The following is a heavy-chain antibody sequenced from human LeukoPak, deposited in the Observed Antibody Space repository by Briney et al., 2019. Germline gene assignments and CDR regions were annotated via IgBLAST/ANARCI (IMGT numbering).Heavy chain of an antibody. V-gene: IGHV4-59*01. D-gene: IGHD2-15*01. CDR1: GGSISSYY. Sequence: SETLSLTCTVSGGSISSYYWSWIRQPPGKGLEWIGYIYYSGSTNYDPSLKSRVTISVDTSKNQFSLKLSSVSAADTAVYYCATAGFHSNCSGGSCYFMGVDYWGQGTLVTVSS. J-gene: IGHJ4*02. CDR3: ATAGFHSNCSGGSCYFMGVDY. CDR2: IYYSGST.